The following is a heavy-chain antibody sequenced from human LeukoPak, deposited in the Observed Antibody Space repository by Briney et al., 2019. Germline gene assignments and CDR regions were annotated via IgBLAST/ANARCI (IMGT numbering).Heavy chain of an antibody. Sequence: SETLSLTCAVSGYSISSSNWWGRIRQPPGKGLEWIGYIYYSGSIYYNLSLKSRVTMSVDTSKNQFSLKLSSVTAVDTAVYYCASHSGTIDYWGQGTLVTVSS. CDR3: ASHSGTIDY. V-gene: IGHV4-28*05. CDR2: IYYSGSI. D-gene: IGHD2-2*01. CDR1: GYSISSSNW. J-gene: IGHJ4*02.